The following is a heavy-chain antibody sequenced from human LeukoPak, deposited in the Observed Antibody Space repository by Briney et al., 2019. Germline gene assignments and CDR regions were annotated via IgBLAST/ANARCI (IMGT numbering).Heavy chain of an antibody. V-gene: IGHV1-2*02. Sequence: AASVKVSCKASGYSFTGYYIHWVRQAPGQGLEWMGWINPGGGVTKSAQRFQGRVTMTTDKSINTVYMELRSLTSDDTAVYYCARITMVRGVIFDWYFDLWGRGTLVTVSS. CDR3: ARITMVRGVIFDWYFDL. CDR2: INPGGGVT. J-gene: IGHJ2*01. D-gene: IGHD3-10*01. CDR1: GYSFTGYY.